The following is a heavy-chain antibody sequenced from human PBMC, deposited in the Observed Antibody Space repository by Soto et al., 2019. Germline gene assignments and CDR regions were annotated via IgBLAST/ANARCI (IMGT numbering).Heavy chain of an antibody. J-gene: IGHJ6*02. CDR2: IYRDDDK. V-gene: IGHV2-5*02. Sequence: QITLKESGPTLVKPTQTLTLTCTFSGFSLSTSGVGVAWIRQPPGKALEWLALIYRDDDKRYRPSLASRLTITKDTSKHQVVLTMTNMDSVDTATYYCAYLPCSGGSCYWFSFSGMDVWRQGTTVTVSS. D-gene: IGHD2-15*01. CDR1: GFSLSTSGVG. CDR3: AYLPCSGGSCYWFSFSGMDV.